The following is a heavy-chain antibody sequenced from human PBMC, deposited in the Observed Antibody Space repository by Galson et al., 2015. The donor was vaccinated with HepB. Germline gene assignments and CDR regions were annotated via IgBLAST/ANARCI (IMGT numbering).Heavy chain of an antibody. J-gene: IGHJ4*02. CDR2: ISAYNGNT. CDR1: GYTFTSYG. Sequence: SVKVSCKASGYTFTSYGISWVRQAPGQGLEWMGWISAYNGNTNYAQKFQGRVTMTTDTSTSTAYMELRSLRSDDTAVYYCARDHLYYYDSSGYYYGPVYFDYWGQGTLVTVSS. V-gene: IGHV1-18*04. D-gene: IGHD3-22*01. CDR3: ARDHLYYYDSSGYYYGPVYFDY.